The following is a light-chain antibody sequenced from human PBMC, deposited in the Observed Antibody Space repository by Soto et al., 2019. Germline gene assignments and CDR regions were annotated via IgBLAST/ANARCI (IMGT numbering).Light chain of an antibody. V-gene: IGKV3-11*01. Sequence: EIVLTQSPGTLSLSPGERATLSCRASQSVSNFLAWYQQKPGQAPRLLIYDASNRATGIPARFSGSASGPDFTLTISSLEPEDFAVYYCQHRTYWPTFGGGTKVDI. CDR1: QSVSNF. CDR3: QHRTYWPT. J-gene: IGKJ4*01. CDR2: DAS.